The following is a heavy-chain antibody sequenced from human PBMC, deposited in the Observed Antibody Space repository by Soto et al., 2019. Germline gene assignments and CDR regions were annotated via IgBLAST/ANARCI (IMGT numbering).Heavy chain of an antibody. CDR3: ARVPEWFGELGLDAFDI. V-gene: IGHV3-30-3*01. CDR2: ISYDGSNK. D-gene: IGHD3-10*01. Sequence: PVGSMRLSCAASGFTFSSYAMHWVRQAPGKGLEWVAVISYDGSNKYYADSVKGRFTISRDNSKNTLYPQMNSLRAEDTAVYYCARVPEWFGELGLDAFDIWGQGTMVTVSS. J-gene: IGHJ3*02. CDR1: GFTFSSYA.